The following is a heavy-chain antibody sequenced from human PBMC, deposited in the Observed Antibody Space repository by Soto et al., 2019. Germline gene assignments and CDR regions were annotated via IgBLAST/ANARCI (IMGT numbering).Heavy chain of an antibody. CDR1: GGTFSNYA. J-gene: IGHJ4*02. D-gene: IGHD6-13*01. CDR2: INADNGNT. V-gene: IGHV1-3*01. Sequence: ASVKVSCKGSGGTFSNYAMHWVRQAPGQRLEWMGGINADNGNTKYSQKFQGRVTITRDTSASTAYLELTSLRSEDTAVYYCARATSSSWYVFDYWGQGTLVTVSS. CDR3: ARATSSSWYVFDY.